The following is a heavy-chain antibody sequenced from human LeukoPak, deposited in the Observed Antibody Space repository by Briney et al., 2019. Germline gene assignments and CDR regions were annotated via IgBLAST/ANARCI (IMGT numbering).Heavy chain of an antibody. Sequence: PGGSLRLSCAASGFTFSSYAMSWVRQAPGKGLEWVSAISGSGGSTYYADSVKGWFTISRDNSKNTLYLQMNSLRAEDTAVYYCAKDTYYYDSSGYYWAYYFDYWGQGTLVTVSS. V-gene: IGHV3-23*01. CDR1: GFTFSSYA. J-gene: IGHJ4*02. CDR2: ISGSGGST. D-gene: IGHD3-22*01. CDR3: AKDTYYYDSSGYYWAYYFDY.